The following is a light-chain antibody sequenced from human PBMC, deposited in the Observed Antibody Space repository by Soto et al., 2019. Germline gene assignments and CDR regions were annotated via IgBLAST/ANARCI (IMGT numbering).Light chain of an antibody. CDR3: EKFAGT. CDR2: GAS. J-gene: IGKJ5*01. CDR1: QSVSSN. Sequence: EKVMTQSPATLSVSPGERATLSCRASQSVSSNLAWYQQKPAQALRLRSYGASSRSTGNSVRLRGSGAGTEFILTMKSLQSEDFAGHYYEKFAGTFGEGTRL. V-gene: IGKV3-15*01.